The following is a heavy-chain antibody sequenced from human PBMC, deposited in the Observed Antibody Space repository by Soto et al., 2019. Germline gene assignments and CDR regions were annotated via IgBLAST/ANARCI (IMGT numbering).Heavy chain of an antibody. D-gene: IGHD3-10*01. V-gene: IGHV3-13*01. CDR3: ARGAYYYGSGSWNDDAFDI. CDR1: GFTFSSYD. CDR2: IGTAGDT. Sequence: SLRLSCAASGFTFSSYDMHWVRQATGKGLEWVSAIGTAGDTYYPGSVKGRFTISRENAKNSLYLQMNSLRAEDTAVYYCARGAYYYGSGSWNDDAFDIWGQGTMVTVSS. J-gene: IGHJ3*02.